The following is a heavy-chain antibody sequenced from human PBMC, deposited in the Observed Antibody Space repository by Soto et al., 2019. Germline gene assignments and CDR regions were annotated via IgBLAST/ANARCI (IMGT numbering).Heavy chain of an antibody. CDR1: GGTFSSYA. D-gene: IGHD6-6*01. J-gene: IGHJ6*02. CDR3: ARNESSTTFSYYGMDV. V-gene: IGHV1-69*01. CDR2: IIPIFGTA. Sequence: QVQLVQSGAEVKKPGSSVKVSCKASGGTFSSYAITWVRQAPGQGLEWMGRIIPIFGTANYNQKFQGRVTITADESTSTAYMELSSLRSEDTAVYYCARNESSTTFSYYGMDVWGQGTTVTVSS.